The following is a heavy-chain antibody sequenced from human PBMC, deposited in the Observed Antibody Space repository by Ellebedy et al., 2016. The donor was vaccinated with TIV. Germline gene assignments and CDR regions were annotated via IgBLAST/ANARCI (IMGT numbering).Heavy chain of an antibody. J-gene: IGHJ5*02. D-gene: IGHD3-16*01. CDR2: IMAMFGTA. Sequence: SVKVSCKASGGPLRNYAISWARQAPGQGLEWMGGIMAMFGTAHYAQKFQGRVTITADEFATTAYMELKSLRSDDTAVYYCAKMGTYHYASWFDTWGQGTLVTVSS. CDR3: AKMGTYHYASWFDT. V-gene: IGHV1-69*13. CDR1: GGPLRNYA.